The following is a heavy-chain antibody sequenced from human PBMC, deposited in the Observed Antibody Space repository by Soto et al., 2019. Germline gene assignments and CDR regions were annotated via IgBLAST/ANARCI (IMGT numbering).Heavy chain of an antibody. CDR3: ARDAPERGYGEYDC. V-gene: IGHV4-4*02. J-gene: IGHJ4*02. CDR2: IYHDGNS. CDR1: GDSISSSNW. Sequence: SETLSLTCAVSGDSISSSNWWSWVRQPPGKGLEWIGEIYHDGNSNYNPSLKSRVTISVDKSNNQFSLKLSSVTAADTAVYYCARDAPERGYGEYDCWGQGTLVTVSS. D-gene: IGHD4-17*01.